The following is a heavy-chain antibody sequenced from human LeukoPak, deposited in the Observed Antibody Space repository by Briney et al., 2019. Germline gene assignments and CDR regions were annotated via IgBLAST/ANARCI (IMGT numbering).Heavy chain of an antibody. CDR3: AKAVDSSGWFNYFDY. D-gene: IGHD6-19*01. J-gene: IGHJ4*02. Sequence: GGSLRLSCAASGFTFSSYEMNWVRQAPGKGLEWVAVISYDGSNKYYADSVKGRFTISRDNSKNTLYLQMNSLRAEDTAVYYCAKAVDSSGWFNYFDYWGQGTLVTVSS. V-gene: IGHV3-30*18. CDR2: ISYDGSNK. CDR1: GFTFSSYE.